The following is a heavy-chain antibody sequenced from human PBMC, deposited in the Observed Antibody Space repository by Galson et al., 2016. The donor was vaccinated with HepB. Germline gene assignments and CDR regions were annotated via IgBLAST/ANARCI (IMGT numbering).Heavy chain of an antibody. CDR2: VFNSGSS. Sequence: LSLTCAVSGGSISSSNWWSWVRQPPGKGLEWIGEVFNSGSSNYNPSLKSRVTLSVDKSKNHFSLNLNSVTAADTAIYYCARAATPYGSGSYYSPWGQGTLVTVSS. CDR1: GGSISSSNW. D-gene: IGHD3-10*01. CDR3: ARAATPYGSGSYYSP. J-gene: IGHJ5*02. V-gene: IGHV4-4*02.